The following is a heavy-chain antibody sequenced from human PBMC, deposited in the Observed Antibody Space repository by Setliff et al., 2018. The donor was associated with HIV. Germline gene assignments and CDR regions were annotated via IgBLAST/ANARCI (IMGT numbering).Heavy chain of an antibody. CDR2: IRYDGSQK. CDR1: VFTFNNYG. D-gene: IGHD2-2*01. CDR3: ARGEPTILVVPAAFFDY. Sequence: GGSLRLSCAASVFTFNNYGMNWVRQAPGKGLEWVASIRYDGSQKYYVDSVKGRFTISRDNSKNTLYLQMNSLRVEDTAVYYCARGEPTILVVPAAFFDYWGQGTLVTVSS. V-gene: IGHV3-30*02. J-gene: IGHJ4*02.